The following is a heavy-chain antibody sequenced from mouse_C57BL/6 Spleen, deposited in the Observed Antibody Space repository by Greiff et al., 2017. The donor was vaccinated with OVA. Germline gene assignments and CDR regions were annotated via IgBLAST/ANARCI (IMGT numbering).Heavy chain of an antibody. CDR3: AHYGSSYEGFAY. V-gene: IGHV1-26*01. Sequence: EVQLQQSGPELVKPGASVKISCKASGYTFTDYYMNWVKQSHGKSLEWIGDINPNNGGTSYNQKFKGKATLTVDKSSSTAYMELRSLTSEDSAVYYCAHYGSSYEGFAYWGQGTLVTVSA. J-gene: IGHJ3*01. CDR2: INPNNGGT. D-gene: IGHD1-1*01. CDR1: GYTFTDYY.